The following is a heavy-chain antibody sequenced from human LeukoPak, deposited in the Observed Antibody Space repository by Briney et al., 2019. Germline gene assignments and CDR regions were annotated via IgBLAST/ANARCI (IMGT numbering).Heavy chain of an antibody. CDR2: INHRGST. J-gene: IGHJ6*03. CDR3: ARGYCSGGSCYPLKSIYYYYMDV. Sequence: PSETLSLTCAVYGGSFSGYYWNWIRQPPGKGLEWIGEINHRGSTNYNPSLKSRVTISVDTSKNQFSLKVTSVTAADTAVYYCARGYCSGGSCYPLKSIYYYYMDVWGEGTTVTFSS. V-gene: IGHV4-34*01. D-gene: IGHD2-15*01. CDR1: GGSFSGYY.